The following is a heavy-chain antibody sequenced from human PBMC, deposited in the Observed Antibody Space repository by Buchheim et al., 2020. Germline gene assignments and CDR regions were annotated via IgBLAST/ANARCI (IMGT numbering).Heavy chain of an antibody. CDR1: GFTFSSYA. J-gene: IGHJ4*02. D-gene: IGHD5-18*01. Sequence: VHLLESGGGVVQPGRSLRLSCAASGFTFSSYAMHWVRQAPGKGLEWVAVISYDGSNKYYADSVKGRFTISRDNSKNTLYLQMNSLRAEDTAVYYCARVYSYGLRTYYFDYWGQGTL. V-gene: IGHV3-30-3*01. CDR3: ARVYSYGLRTYYFDY. CDR2: ISYDGSNK.